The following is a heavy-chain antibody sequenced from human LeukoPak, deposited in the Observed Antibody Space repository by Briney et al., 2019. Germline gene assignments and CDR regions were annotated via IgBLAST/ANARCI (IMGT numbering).Heavy chain of an antibody. CDR2: IWYDGSNK. D-gene: IGHD2-2*01. CDR1: GFTFSTYG. V-gene: IGHV3-33*01. J-gene: IGHJ4*02. Sequence: PGGSLRLSCAASGFTFSTYGMDWVHQAPGKGLEWVAVIWYDGSNKYYADSVKGRFTISRDNSKNTLYLQMNSLRAEDTAVYYCARGPHYHHSTGHFSYWGQGTLVTVSS. CDR3: ARGPHYHHSTGHFSY.